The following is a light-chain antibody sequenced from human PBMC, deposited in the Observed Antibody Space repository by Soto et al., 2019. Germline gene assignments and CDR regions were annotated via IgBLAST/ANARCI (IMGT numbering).Light chain of an antibody. CDR3: AAWDDSLNVV. J-gene: IGLJ2*01. CDR2: SNN. CDR1: SSNIGSNT. Sequence: QSVLTQPPSASGTPGQRVTISCSGSSSNIGSNTVNWYQQLPGTAPKLPIYSNNQRPSGVPDLFSGSKSGTSASLAISGLQSEDEADYYCAAWDDSLNVVFGGGTKLTVL. V-gene: IGLV1-44*01.